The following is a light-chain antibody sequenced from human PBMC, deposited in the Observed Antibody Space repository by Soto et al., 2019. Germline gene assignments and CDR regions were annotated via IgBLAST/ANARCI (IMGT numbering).Light chain of an antibody. Sequence: DIQMTQSPSTLSAFVGDRVTITCRASHSISNWLAWYQQKPGKAPKLLIYKASSLESGVPSRFSGSGSGTEFTLTISSLQPDDFATYYCQQYNSYPWTFGQGTKVEIK. J-gene: IGKJ1*01. CDR1: HSISNW. V-gene: IGKV1-5*03. CDR2: KAS. CDR3: QQYNSYPWT.